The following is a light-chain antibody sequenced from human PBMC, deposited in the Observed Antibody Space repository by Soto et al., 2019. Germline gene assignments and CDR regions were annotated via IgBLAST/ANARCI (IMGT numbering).Light chain of an antibody. CDR3: QQFNVWHRR. V-gene: IGKV3-15*01. J-gene: IGKJ1*01. CDR1: QSVGSN. Sequence: EIVMTQSPGTLSVSPGERATLSCRASQSVGSNVAWYQQKPGQAPRLLIYGTSTRDTGIPARFSGSGSGTEFALTISSLQSEDFAVYYCQQFNVWHRRFGQGTKVDIK. CDR2: GTS.